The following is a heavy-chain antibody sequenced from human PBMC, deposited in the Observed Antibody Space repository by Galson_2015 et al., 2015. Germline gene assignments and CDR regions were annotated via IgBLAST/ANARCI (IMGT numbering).Heavy chain of an antibody. Sequence: ETLSLTCAVYGGSFSGSYWNWIRQPPGKGLEWIGEINPSGGTNYNPSLKSRITMSLDTSKNHFSLRLSSVTAADTAVYYCAREEIDGDYWNWFDPWGQGTLVTVSS. J-gene: IGHJ5*02. CDR3: AREEIDGDYWNWFDP. CDR1: GGSFSGSY. V-gene: IGHV4-34*01. D-gene: IGHD4-17*01. CDR2: INPSGGT.